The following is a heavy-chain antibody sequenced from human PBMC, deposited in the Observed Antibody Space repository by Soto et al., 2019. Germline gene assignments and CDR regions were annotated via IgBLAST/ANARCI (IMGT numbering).Heavy chain of an antibody. Sequence: SQTLSLTCFPATDSMNSGGFYWSWFRQHPGKGLEWIGYIYSNGDTYYNPSLKSRVTISVDTSKNQFSLDLTSVTAADTAVYYCARRGGSSSGYYYYAMDVWGQGTTVTVSS. D-gene: IGHD6-6*01. J-gene: IGHJ6*02. V-gene: IGHV4-31*03. CDR2: IYSNGDT. CDR3: ARRGGSSSGYYYYAMDV. CDR1: TDSMNSGGFY.